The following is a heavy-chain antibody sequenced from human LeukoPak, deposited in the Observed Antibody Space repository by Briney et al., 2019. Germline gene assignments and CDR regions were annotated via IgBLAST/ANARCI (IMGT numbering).Heavy chain of an antibody. CDR2: IYSSGST. CDR3: AREQDQSSGWYDGPFDY. J-gene: IGHJ4*02. V-gene: IGHV4-59*01. CDR1: GGSISSYY. Sequence: PSETLSLTCTVSGGSISSYYWSWIRQPPGKGLEWIGYIYSSGSTNYNPSLKSRVTISVDTSKNQFSLKLSSVTAADTAVYYCAREQDQSSGWYDGPFDYWGQGTLVTVSS. D-gene: IGHD6-19*01.